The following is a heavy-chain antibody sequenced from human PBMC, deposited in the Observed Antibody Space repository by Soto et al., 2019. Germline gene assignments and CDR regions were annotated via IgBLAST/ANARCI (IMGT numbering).Heavy chain of an antibody. D-gene: IGHD3-10*01. CDR2: INPYSGGA. V-gene: IGHV1-2*02. Sequence: ASVKVSCKASGYTFTGYFMHWVRQAPGQGLEWMGWINPYSGGADYAQSFQGRVTMTRDTSISTVYMELSRLRFDDTAVYYCARVIRGAYYNSPLDTCGRRTVVTVSS. J-gene: IGHJ5*02. CDR3: ARVIRGAYYNSPLDT. CDR1: GYTFTGYF.